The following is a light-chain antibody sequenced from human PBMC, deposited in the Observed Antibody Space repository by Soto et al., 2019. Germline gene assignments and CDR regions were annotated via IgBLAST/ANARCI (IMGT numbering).Light chain of an antibody. J-gene: IGLJ2*01. CDR2: EVS. CDR3: SSYTISSTVI. CDR1: SSDVGGYNY. Sequence: QSALTQPASVSGSPGQSITISCTGTSSDVGGYNYVSWYQQHPGKAPKLIIYEVSDRPSGVSNRFSGSKSDNTASLTISGLQAEDEADYYCSSYTISSTVIFGGGTKVTLL. V-gene: IGLV2-14*01.